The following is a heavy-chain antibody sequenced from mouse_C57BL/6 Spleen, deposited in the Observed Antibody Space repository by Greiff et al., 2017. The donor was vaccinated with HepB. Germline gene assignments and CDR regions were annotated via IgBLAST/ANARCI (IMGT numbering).Heavy chain of an antibody. CDR1: GYTFTDYN. CDR3: AREALFDYGSSNWYFDV. V-gene: IGHV1-22*01. J-gene: IGHJ1*03. Sequence: VQLQQSGPELVKPGASVKMSCKASGYTFTDYNMHWVKQSHGKSLEWIGYINPNNGGTSYNQKFKGKATLTVNKSSSTAYMELRSLTSEDSAVYYCAREALFDYGSSNWYFDVWGTGTTVTVSS. D-gene: IGHD1-1*01. CDR2: INPNNGGT.